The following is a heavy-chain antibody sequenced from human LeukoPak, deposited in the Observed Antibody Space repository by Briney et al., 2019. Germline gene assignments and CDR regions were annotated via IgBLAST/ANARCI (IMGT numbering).Heavy chain of an antibody. V-gene: IGHV1-8*02. CDR1: GYTFTSYG. D-gene: IGHD3-10*01. CDR3: ARGILWFGDDV. CDR2: MNPNSGNT. Sequence: ASVKVSCKASGYTFTSYGISWVRQAPGQGLEWMGWMNPNSGNTGYAQKFQGRVTMTRNTSISTAYMELSSLRSEDTAVYYCARGILWFGDDVWGKGTTVTISS. J-gene: IGHJ6*04.